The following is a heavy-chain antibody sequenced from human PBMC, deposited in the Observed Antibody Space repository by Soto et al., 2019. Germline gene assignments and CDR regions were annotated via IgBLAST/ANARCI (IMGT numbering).Heavy chain of an antibody. J-gene: IGHJ1*01. D-gene: IGHD3-16*01. CDR3: AKGIMLIRLPSIAS. CDR2: ISTNGNA. V-gene: IGHV3-23*01. Sequence: PGGTLRIACAASEVTFSSYPISWVRQAPGKGLEWVSGISTNGNAYYADSVKGRFTISRDSSKNTLYLQMNSLRAEDTALYYCAKGIMLIRLPSIASWGQDTLVFGSS. CDR1: EVTFSSYP.